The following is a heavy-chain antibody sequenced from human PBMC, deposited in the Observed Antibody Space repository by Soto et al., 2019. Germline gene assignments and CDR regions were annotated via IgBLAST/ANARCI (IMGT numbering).Heavy chain of an antibody. Sequence: QVQLVRSGAEVKKPGSSVKVSCKASGGTFSSYTISWVRQAPGQGLEWMGRIIPILGIANYAQKFQGRVTITADKSTSTAYMELSSLRSEDTAVYYCARDRYYYYYGMDVWGQGTTVTVSS. CDR1: GGTFSSYT. V-gene: IGHV1-69*08. J-gene: IGHJ6*02. CDR2: IIPILGIA. CDR3: ARDRYYYYYGMDV.